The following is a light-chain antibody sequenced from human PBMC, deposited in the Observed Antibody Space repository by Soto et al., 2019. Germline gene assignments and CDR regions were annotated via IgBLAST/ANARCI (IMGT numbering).Light chain of an antibody. CDR1: SGDVGGHNY. CDR2: EVT. V-gene: IGLV2-14*01. J-gene: IGLJ2*01. Sequence: QSALTQPASVSGSPGQSITISCTGTSGDVGGHNYVSWYQQHPGTAPKLMIYEVTNRPSGVSNRFSGSKSGNTASLTISGLQAEDEADYYCSSYTSSTTLDVVFGGGTKVTVL. CDR3: SSYTSSTTLDVV.